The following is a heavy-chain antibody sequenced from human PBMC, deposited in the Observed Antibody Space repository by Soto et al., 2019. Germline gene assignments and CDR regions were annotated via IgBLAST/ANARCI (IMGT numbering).Heavy chain of an antibody. D-gene: IGHD6-13*01. Sequence: SETLSLTCAVYGGTFSGYYWSWIRQPPGKGLEWIGEINHSGSTNYNPSLKSRVTISVDTSKNQFSLKLSSVTAADTAVYYCARGDSSSWYGKRFDPWGQGTLVTVSS. J-gene: IGHJ5*02. V-gene: IGHV4-34*01. CDR2: INHSGST. CDR1: GGTFSGYY. CDR3: ARGDSSSWYGKRFDP.